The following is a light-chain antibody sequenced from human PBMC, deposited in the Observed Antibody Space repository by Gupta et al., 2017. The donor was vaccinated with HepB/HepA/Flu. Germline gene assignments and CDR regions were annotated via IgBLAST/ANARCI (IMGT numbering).Light chain of an antibody. CDR3: QQNDNLPVCN. Sequence: DIQMTQSPSSLSASVGDRVTITFQASQDISNYLNWYQQKPGKAPKLLIYGASNLETGVPSRFSGSGSGTDFTFTISSLQPEDFATYYCQQNDNLPVCNFGEGTKVEIK. J-gene: IGKJ2*04. CDR1: QDISNY. CDR2: GAS. V-gene: IGKV1-33*01.